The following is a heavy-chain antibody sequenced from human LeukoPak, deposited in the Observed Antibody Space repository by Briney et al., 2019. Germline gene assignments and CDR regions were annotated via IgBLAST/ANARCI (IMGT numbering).Heavy chain of an antibody. CDR3: AKVPSYYGSGSYRVPDFDL. J-gene: IGHJ3*01. CDR2: ISGSGIGGRP. CDR1: GFTFSSYA. D-gene: IGHD3-10*01. V-gene: IGHV3-23*01. Sequence: GGSLRLSCAASGFTFSSYAMSWFRQAPGKGLDWVSGISGSGIGGRPHYADSVKGRFTISRDNSKNTLSVHMASLRPEDTALSYCAKVPSYYGSGSYRVPDFDLSGRGTPVTVSS.